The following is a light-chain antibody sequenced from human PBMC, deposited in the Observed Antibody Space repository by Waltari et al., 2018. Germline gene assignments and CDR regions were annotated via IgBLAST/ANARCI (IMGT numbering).Light chain of an antibody. CDR1: FIGSKS. Sequence: SYVLTQPPSVSVAPGATAAITCGGDFIGSKSVHWYQQKPGQAPVLVIYADFDRASGIPERFSGSNSGNTATLTVSGVEAGDEADYYCQVWDSNFDHVVFGGGTKLTVL. J-gene: IGLJ2*01. CDR3: QVWDSNFDHVV. CDR2: ADF. V-gene: IGLV3-21*04.